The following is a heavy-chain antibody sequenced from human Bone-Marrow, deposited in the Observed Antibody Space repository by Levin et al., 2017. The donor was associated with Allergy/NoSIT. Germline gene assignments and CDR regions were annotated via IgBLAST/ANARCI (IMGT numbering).Heavy chain of an antibody. J-gene: IGHJ6*02. D-gene: IGHD1-1*01. Sequence: GGSLRLSCAASGFTFSSYGMHWVRQAPGKGLEWVAVISYDGSNKYYADSVKGRFTISRDNSKNTLYLQMNSLRAEDTAVYYCAKDKRGTGPGGMDVWGQGTTVTVSS. CDR3: AKDKRGTGPGGMDV. CDR2: ISYDGSNK. CDR1: GFTFSSYG. V-gene: IGHV3-30*18.